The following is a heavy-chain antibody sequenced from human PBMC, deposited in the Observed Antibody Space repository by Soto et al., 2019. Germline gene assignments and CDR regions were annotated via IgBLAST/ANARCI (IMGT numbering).Heavy chain of an antibody. CDR3: ARVGGWTFDY. V-gene: IGHV4-30-2*01. CDR2: IYHSGST. Sequence: QLQLQESGSGLVKPSQTLSLTCAVSGGSISNGGYSWSWIRQPPGKGLEWIGYIYHSGSTYYNPSLKRRVTISGYRSKTQFSLKLSSVPAADTAVYYCARVGGWTFDYWGQGTLVTVSS. J-gene: IGHJ4*02. D-gene: IGHD2-15*01. CDR1: GGSISNGGYS.